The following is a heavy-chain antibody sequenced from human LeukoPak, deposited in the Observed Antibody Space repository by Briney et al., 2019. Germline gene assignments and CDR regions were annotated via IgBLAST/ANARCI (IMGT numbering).Heavy chain of an antibody. Sequence: GGSLRLSCAASGFTFSSYWMSWVRQAPGKGLEWVANIKQDGSAKYYVDSVKGRFSISRDNAKNSLYLQMNSLRAEDTAVYYCSLQRLPRLTWNDAFDIWGQGTMVTVSS. CDR1: GFTFSSYW. J-gene: IGHJ3*02. D-gene: IGHD6-25*01. V-gene: IGHV3-7*03. CDR2: IKQDGSAK. CDR3: SLQRLPRLTWNDAFDI.